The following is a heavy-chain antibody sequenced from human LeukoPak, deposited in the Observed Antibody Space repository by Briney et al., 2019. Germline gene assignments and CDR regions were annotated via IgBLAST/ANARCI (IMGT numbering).Heavy chain of an antibody. D-gene: IGHD6-19*01. CDR2: IYAGGNT. CDR3: ARDHSSGWLGMDV. Sequence: GGSLRLSCAASGFTVSTNYMSWVRQAPGKGLEWVSVIYAGGNTYYADSVKGRFTISRDNSKNTLYLQMNSLRAEDTAVYYCARDHSSGWLGMDVWGQGTTVTVSS. CDR1: GFTVSTNY. V-gene: IGHV3-66*01. J-gene: IGHJ6*02.